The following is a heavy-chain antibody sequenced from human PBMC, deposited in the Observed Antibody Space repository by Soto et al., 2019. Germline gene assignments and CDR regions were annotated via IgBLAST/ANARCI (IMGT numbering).Heavy chain of an antibody. J-gene: IGHJ4*02. CDR3: VKCDGSASYCFYFGS. Sequence: SETLSLTCTVSGGSISSGDYYWSWIRQPPGKGLEWIGYIYYSGSTYYNPSLKSRVTISVDTSKNTLYLQMNSLRAEDTAVYYCVKCDGSASYCFYFGSWGQGTLVTVSS. CDR2: IYYSGST. D-gene: IGHD3-10*01. V-gene: IGHV4-30-4*01. CDR1: GGSISSGDYY.